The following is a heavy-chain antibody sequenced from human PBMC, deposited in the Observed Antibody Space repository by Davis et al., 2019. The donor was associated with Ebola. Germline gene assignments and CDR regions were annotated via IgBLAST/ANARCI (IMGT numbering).Heavy chain of an antibody. D-gene: IGHD4-11*01. Sequence: GGSLRLSCAASGFTFSSYGMHWVRQAPGKGLEWVAVIWYDGSNKYYADSVKGRFTISRDNSKNTLYLQMNSLRAEDTAVYYCAKDQDYSFGYYYYGMDVWGQGTTVTVSS. CDR1: GFTFSSYG. CDR2: IWYDGSNK. CDR3: AKDQDYSFGYYYYGMDV. J-gene: IGHJ6*02. V-gene: IGHV3-30*02.